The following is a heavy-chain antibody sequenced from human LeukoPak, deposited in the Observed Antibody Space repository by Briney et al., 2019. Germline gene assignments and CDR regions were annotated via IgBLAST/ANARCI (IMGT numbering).Heavy chain of an antibody. CDR3: AKDRYNTAMVSFDY. D-gene: IGHD5-18*01. CDR2: ISGSGGST. J-gene: IGHJ4*02. V-gene: IGHV3-23*01. Sequence: GGSLRLSCTASGFTFGDYAMSWVRQAPGEGLEWVSGISGSGGSTYYADSVKGRFTISRDNSRNTLYLQMNSLRAEDTALYYCAKDRYNTAMVSFDYWGQGTLVTVSS. CDR1: GFTFGDYA.